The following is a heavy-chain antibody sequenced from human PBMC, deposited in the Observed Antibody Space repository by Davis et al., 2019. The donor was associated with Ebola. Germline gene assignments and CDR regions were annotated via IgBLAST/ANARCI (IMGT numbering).Heavy chain of an antibody. D-gene: IGHD4-17*01. Sequence: GESLKISCAASGFTFSSYSMNWVRQAPGKGLEWVSYISSSSSYIYYADSVKGRFTISRDNAKNSLYLQMNSLRAEDTAVYYCASSRTVTPDYYYGMDVWGQGTTVTVSS. CDR1: GFTFSSYS. J-gene: IGHJ6*02. CDR2: ISSSSSYI. V-gene: IGHV3-21*05. CDR3: ASSRTVTPDYYYGMDV.